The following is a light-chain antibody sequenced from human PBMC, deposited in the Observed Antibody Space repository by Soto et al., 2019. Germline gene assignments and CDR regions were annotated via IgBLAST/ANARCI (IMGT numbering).Light chain of an antibody. CDR3: SSYAGSSNV. Sequence: QSVLTQPRSVSGSPGQSVTISCTGTSSDVGGYNYVSWYQQHPGKAPKLMIYDVSKRPSGVPDRFSGSKSGNTASPTISGLQAKDEADYYCSSYAGSSNVFGTGTKVTVL. J-gene: IGLJ1*01. CDR1: SSDVGGYNY. V-gene: IGLV2-11*01. CDR2: DVS.